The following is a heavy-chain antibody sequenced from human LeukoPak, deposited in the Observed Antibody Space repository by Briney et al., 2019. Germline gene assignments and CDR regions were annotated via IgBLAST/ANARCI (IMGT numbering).Heavy chain of an antibody. D-gene: IGHD1-26*01. CDR3: ARDYGSYSNYYYGMDV. J-gene: IGHJ6*02. CDR2: INPSGGST. Sequence: ASVKVSCKASGYTFTSYYMHWVRQAPGQGLEWMGIINPSGGSTSYAQKFQGRVTMTRDTSTSTVYMELSSLRSEDTAVYYCARDYGSYSNYYYGMDVWGQGTTVTVSS. CDR1: GYTFTSYY. V-gene: IGHV1-46*01.